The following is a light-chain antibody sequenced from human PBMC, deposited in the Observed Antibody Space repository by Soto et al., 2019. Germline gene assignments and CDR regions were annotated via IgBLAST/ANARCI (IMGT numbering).Light chain of an antibody. CDR1: SSDVGSYDL. CDR2: EVS. Sequence: QSALTQPASVSGSPGQSITISCTGTSSDVGSYDLVSWYQHHPGKAPKVMIYEVSKRPSGLSNRFSASKFGNTASLTISGLQAEDEADYYCSSYAGSTTYVVFGGGTKVTVL. J-gene: IGLJ2*01. V-gene: IGLV2-23*02. CDR3: SSYAGSTTYVV.